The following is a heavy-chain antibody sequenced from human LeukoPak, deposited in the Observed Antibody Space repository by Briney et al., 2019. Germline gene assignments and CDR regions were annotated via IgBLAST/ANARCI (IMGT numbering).Heavy chain of an antibody. CDR3: ARVPGGGQPDRLIVRPHYFDY. D-gene: IGHD3-16*01. Sequence: SETLSLTCAVYGGSFSGYYWSWIRQPPGKGLEWIGEINHSGSTNYNPSLKSRVTISVDTSKNQFSLKLSSVTAADTAVYYCARVPGGGQPDRLIVRPHYFDYWGQGTLVTVSS. V-gene: IGHV4-34*01. CDR1: GGSFSGYY. J-gene: IGHJ4*02. CDR2: INHSGST.